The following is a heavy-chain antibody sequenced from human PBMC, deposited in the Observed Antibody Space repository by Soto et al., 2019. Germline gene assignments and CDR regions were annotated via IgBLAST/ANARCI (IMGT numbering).Heavy chain of an antibody. V-gene: IGHV4-28*01. J-gene: IGHJ3*02. D-gene: IGHD2-2*01. CDR1: GYSITNVNW. CDR3: ARSPYADALDI. Sequence: QVQLQESGPGLVKPSDTLSLTCAVSGYSITNVNWWAWIRQHPGKGLEWIGYIFHSGTTHYNPSLKSRFTMSVDTSKTQCSLKVDSLTAEDTAVYYCARSPYADALDIWGQGTTVIVSS. CDR2: IFHSGTT.